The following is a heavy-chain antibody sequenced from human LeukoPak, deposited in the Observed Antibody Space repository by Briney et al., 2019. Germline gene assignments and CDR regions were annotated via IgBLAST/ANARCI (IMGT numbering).Heavy chain of an antibody. CDR2: VSPDGSIT. J-gene: IGHJ4*02. CDR3: AREFMIGSSLLRYFDY. Sequence: GGSLRLSCAASGFTFSNYWIHWLRQAPGEGPVWVSRVSPDGSITHFADSVEGRFTLSRDNAKSLVYLQMNSLRVEESAVYYCAREFMIGSSLLRYFDYWGQGTLVTVSS. CDR1: GFTFSNYW. V-gene: IGHV3-74*01. D-gene: IGHD3-16*01.